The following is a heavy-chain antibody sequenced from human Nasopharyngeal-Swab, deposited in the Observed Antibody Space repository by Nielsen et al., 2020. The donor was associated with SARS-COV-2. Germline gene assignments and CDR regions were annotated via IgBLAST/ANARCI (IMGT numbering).Heavy chain of an antibody. Sequence: LSLTCTVSGGSISSYYWSWIRQAPGKGLEWAAAISYDGNTEYYADSAKGRFTISRDSAKNALYLEMNSLRAEDTAVYYCTRDDGSLGDYWGQGTLVTVSS. CDR3: TRDDGSLGDY. CDR1: GGSISSYY. J-gene: IGHJ4*02. V-gene: IGHV3-30*03. D-gene: IGHD3-10*01. CDR2: ISYDGNTE.